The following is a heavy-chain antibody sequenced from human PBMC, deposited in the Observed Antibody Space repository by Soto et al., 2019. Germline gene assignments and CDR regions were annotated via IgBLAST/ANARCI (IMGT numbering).Heavy chain of an antibody. Sequence: QVQLQQWGAGLLKPSETLSLTCAVYGGSFSGYYWSWIRQPPGKGLEWIGEINHSGSTNYNPSLKSRVTISVDTSKTQCSLKLSSVTAADTAVYYCARAGVTMVRGVITFDYWGQGTLVTVSS. D-gene: IGHD3-10*01. CDR1: GGSFSGYY. J-gene: IGHJ4*02. CDR3: ARAGVTMVRGVITFDY. V-gene: IGHV4-34*01. CDR2: INHSGST.